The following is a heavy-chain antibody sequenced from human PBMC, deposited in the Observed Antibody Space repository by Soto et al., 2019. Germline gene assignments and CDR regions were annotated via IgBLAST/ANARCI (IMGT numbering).Heavy chain of an antibody. V-gene: IGHV4-31*03. J-gene: IGHJ6*02. CDR1: GGSISSGGYY. CDR2: IYYSGST. Sequence: PSETLSLTCTVSGGSISSGGYYWSWIRQHPGKGLEWIEYIYYSGSTYYNPSLKSRVTISVDTSKNQFSLKLSSVTAADTAVYYCARTTVTTYYYYGMDVWGQGTTVTVSS. CDR3: ARTTVTTYYYYGMDV. D-gene: IGHD4-17*01.